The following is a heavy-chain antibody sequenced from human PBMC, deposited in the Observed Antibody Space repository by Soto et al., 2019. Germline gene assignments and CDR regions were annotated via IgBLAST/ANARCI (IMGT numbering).Heavy chain of an antibody. Sequence: SETLSLTCTVSGGSISSSSYYWGWIRQPPGKGLEWIGSIYYSGSTYYNPSLKSRVTISLNTSKNQFSLKLSSVTAADTAVYYCARARRESEAQRYDYIWGSYRFAYDYWGQGTLVTVSS. CDR2: IYYSGST. CDR1: GGSISSSSYY. D-gene: IGHD3-16*02. V-gene: IGHV4-39*01. CDR3: ARARRESEAQRYDYIWGSYRFAYDY. J-gene: IGHJ4*02.